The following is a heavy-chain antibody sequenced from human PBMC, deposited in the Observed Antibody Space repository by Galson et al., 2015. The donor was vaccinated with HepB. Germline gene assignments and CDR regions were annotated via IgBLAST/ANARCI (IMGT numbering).Heavy chain of an antibody. V-gene: IGHV3-23*01. J-gene: IGHJ4*01. Sequence: SLRLSCAASGFTFSSYDMSWVRQTPGKGLEWVSSISGSGGSTYYADSVKGRFTISRDNSKNTLYLQMNSLRAEDTAVYYCAKEKSTNGYTVWPLFDCCGHGSQGTASS. D-gene: IGHD5-24*01. CDR2: ISGSGGST. CDR3: AKEKSTNGYTVWPLFDC. CDR1: GFTFSSYD.